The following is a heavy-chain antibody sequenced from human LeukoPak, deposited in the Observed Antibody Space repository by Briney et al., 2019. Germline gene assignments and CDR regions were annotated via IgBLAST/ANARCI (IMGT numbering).Heavy chain of an antibody. J-gene: IGHJ4*02. Sequence: GGSLRLSCAASGFTFSDYYMSWIRQAPGKRLEWVSYISSSGSTIYYADSVKGRFTISRDNAKNSLYLQMNSLRAEDTAVYYCARDTRLPPAAIGGDFDYWGQGTLVTVSS. V-gene: IGHV3-11*01. CDR3: ARDTRLPPAAIGGDFDY. CDR2: ISSSGSTI. D-gene: IGHD2-2*01. CDR1: GFTFSDYY.